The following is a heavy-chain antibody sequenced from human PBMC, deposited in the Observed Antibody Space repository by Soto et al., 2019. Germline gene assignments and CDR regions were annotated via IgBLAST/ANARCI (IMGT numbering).Heavy chain of an antibody. V-gene: IGHV3-30-3*01. CDR3: AREAIVGWGGAFDY. CDR1: GFTFSSYA. Sequence: ESGGGVVQPGRSLRLSCAASGFTFSSYAMHWVRQAPGKGLEWVAVISYDGSNKYYADSVKGRFTISRDNSKNTLYLQMNSLRAEDTAVYYCAREAIVGWGGAFDYWGQGTLVTVSS. CDR2: ISYDGSNK. D-gene: IGHD1-26*01. J-gene: IGHJ4*02.